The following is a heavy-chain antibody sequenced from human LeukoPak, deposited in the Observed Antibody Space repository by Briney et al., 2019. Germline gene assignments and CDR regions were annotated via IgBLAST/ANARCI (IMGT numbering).Heavy chain of an antibody. V-gene: IGHV7-4-1*02. J-gene: IGHJ4*02. Sequence: ASVKVSCKASGYPFTTYAMNWVRQAPGQGLEWMGWINTNTGNPTYAQGFTGRFVFSLDTSVSTAYLHISSLKAEDTAVYYCARDLGAAADDLDYWGQGTLVTVSS. CDR1: GYPFTTYA. CDR2: INTNTGNP. D-gene: IGHD6-13*01. CDR3: ARDLGAAADDLDY.